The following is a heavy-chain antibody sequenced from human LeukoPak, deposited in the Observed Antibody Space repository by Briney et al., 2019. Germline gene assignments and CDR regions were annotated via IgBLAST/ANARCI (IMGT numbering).Heavy chain of an antibody. D-gene: IGHD2-15*01. V-gene: IGHV3-74*01. Sequence: PGGSLRLSCAASGFTFNNYWIHWVRQVPGKGLVWVSRINNDGSSASYVDSVKGRFTISRDNSKNTLYLQMNSLRAEDTAVYYCARSEPPIWVVVNWGQGTLVTVSS. J-gene: IGHJ4*02. CDR2: INNDGSSA. CDR3: ARSEPPIWVVVN. CDR1: GFTFNNYW.